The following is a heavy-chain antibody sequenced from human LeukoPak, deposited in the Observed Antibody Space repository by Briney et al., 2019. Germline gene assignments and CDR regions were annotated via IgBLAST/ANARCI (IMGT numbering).Heavy chain of an antibody. CDR1: GFTFSSYS. Sequence: GGSLRLSCAASGFTFSSYSMNWVRQAPGKGLEWVSSISSSSSYIYYADSVKGRFTISRDNAKNSLYLQMNSLRAEDTAVYYCARVGALYCSSTSCYPYYYYMDVWGKGTTVTISS. CDR2: ISSSSSYI. V-gene: IGHV3-21*01. CDR3: ARVGALYCSSTSCYPYYYYMDV. D-gene: IGHD2-2*01. J-gene: IGHJ6*03.